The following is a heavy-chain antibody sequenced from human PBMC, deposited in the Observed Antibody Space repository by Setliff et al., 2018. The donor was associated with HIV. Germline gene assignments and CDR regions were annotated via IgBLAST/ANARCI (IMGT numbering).Heavy chain of an antibody. Sequence: ASLKVSCKASGGTFSSYAISWVRQAPGQGLEWMGGIIPILGIANYAQKFQGRVTITADKSTSTAYMELSSLRSEDTAVYYCARVGIQLWYPSYYYYYMDVWGKGTTVTVSS. CDR2: IIPILGIA. J-gene: IGHJ6*03. V-gene: IGHV1-69*10. CDR3: ARVGIQLWYPSYYYYYMDV. D-gene: IGHD5-18*01. CDR1: GGTFSSYA.